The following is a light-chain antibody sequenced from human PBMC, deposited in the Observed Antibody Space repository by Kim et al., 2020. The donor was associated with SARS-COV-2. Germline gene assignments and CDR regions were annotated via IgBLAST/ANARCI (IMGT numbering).Light chain of an antibody. V-gene: IGKV3-15*01. CDR3: QQYKKWPPTT. J-gene: IGKJ5*01. Sequence: SPGERATLSCTASQSVRNSFAWYQHKPGQAPRLLIYGASTRASGIPDRFRGSGSGTEFTLIISSLQSEDFAVYYCQQYKKWPPTTFGQGTRLEIK. CDR2: GAS. CDR1: QSVRNS.